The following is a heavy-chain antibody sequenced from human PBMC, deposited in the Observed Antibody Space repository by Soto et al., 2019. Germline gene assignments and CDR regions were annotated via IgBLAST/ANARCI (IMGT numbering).Heavy chain of an antibody. CDR3: ARALLSHSYDSGGYDSYFHAMDV. CDR1: GGTFSSLD. CDR2: IIPISETT. D-gene: IGHD3-22*01. Sequence: SVKVSCKASGGTFSSLDINWVRQAPGQGLEWMGGIIPISETTNYAQIFQGRVSIVADISTSTAYMELSRLRSEDTAVYYCARALLSHSYDSGGYDSYFHAMDVWGQGTPVTVYS. V-gene: IGHV1-69*06. J-gene: IGHJ6*02.